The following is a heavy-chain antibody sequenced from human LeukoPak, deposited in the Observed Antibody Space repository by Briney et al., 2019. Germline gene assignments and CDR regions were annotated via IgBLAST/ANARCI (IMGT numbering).Heavy chain of an antibody. D-gene: IGHD1-14*01. CDR3: ARGSYGPPGTFPYGMDV. CDR2: ISAYNGNT. J-gene: IGHJ6*02. CDR1: GYTFTNYG. Sequence: AASVKVSCKSSGYTFTNYGIRWVRRAPGQGLAWMGWISAYNGNTNYAQKLQGRVTMTTDTSTSTAYMELRGLRSDDTAVYYCARGSYGPPGTFPYGMDVWGQGTTVTVSS. V-gene: IGHV1-18*01.